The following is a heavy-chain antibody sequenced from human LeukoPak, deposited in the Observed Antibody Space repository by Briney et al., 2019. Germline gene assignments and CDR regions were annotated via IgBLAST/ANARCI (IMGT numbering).Heavy chain of an antibody. CDR2: INPSSGGT. Sequence: ASVTVSCKASGYTFTGYYMHWVRQAPGQGLEWMGWINPSSGGTNYAQKFQGRVTMTRDTSISTAYMALSRLTSDDTAVYYCAREGGFYDSSGDFDYWGQGTLVTVSS. CDR3: AREGGFYDSSGDFDY. CDR1: GYTFTGYY. V-gene: IGHV1-2*02. J-gene: IGHJ4*02. D-gene: IGHD3-22*01.